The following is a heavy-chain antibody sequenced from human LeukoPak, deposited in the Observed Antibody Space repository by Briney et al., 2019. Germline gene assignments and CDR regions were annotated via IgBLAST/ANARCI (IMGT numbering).Heavy chain of an antibody. V-gene: IGHV4-30-4*08. Sequence: SETLSLTCTVSGDSTSSGDYYWSWIRQPPGKGLEWIGYIYYSGSTYYNPSLKSRVSISVDTSKNQFSLKLSSATAADTAVYYCAREGVVGATTPFDHWGQGTLVTVSS. D-gene: IGHD1-26*01. CDR3: AREGVVGATTPFDH. J-gene: IGHJ4*02. CDR2: IYYSGST. CDR1: GDSTSSGDYY.